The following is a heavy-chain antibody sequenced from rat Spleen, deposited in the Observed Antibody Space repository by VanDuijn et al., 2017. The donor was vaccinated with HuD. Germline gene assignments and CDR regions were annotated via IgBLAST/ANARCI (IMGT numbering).Heavy chain of an antibody. CDR3: TTVGYPYWYFDF. Sequence: EVQLAESGGGLVQPGRSLKLSCAVSGFTFSDYYMAWVRQAPTKGLEWVASISTGGGSTYYRDSVKGRFTISRDNAKSTLYLQMDSLRSEDTATYYCTTVGYPYWYFDFWGPGTMVTVSS. J-gene: IGHJ1*01. CDR1: GFTFSDYY. D-gene: IGHD2-7*01. CDR2: ISTGGGST. V-gene: IGHV5-27*01.